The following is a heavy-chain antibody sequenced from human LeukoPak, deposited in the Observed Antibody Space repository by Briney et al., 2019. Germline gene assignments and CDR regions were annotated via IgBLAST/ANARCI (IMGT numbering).Heavy chain of an antibody. CDR3: AKDFPYGDYGVY. CDR2: ISSSGGST. D-gene: IGHD4-17*01. CDR1: GFTFSSYA. Sequence: GGSLKLSCAASGFTFSSYAMNWVRQAPGKGLQWVSTISSSGGSTYYADSVKGRFTISRGNSKNTLYLQMNSLRAEDTDVYYCAKDFPYGDYGVYWGQGTLVTVSS. J-gene: IGHJ4*02. V-gene: IGHV3-23*01.